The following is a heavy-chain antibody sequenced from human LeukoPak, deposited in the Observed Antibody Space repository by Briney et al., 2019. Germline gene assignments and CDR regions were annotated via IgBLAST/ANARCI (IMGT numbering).Heavy chain of an antibody. CDR2: ISCSSSYI. CDR1: GHTLRSYH. Sequence: GGSLTLSCGVSGHTLRSYHTKWPRHAPGRGLVWVSSISCSSSYIYYTHSEKGRFTISRDNAKNTLYLQMNSQRDEDTAVYYCARDRSNLYYDSSGDAFDIWGQGTMVTVSS. D-gene: IGHD3-22*01. CDR3: ARDRSNLYYDSSGDAFDI. J-gene: IGHJ3*02. V-gene: IGHV3-21*01.